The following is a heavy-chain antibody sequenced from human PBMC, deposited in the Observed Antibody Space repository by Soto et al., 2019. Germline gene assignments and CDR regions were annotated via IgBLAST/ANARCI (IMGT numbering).Heavy chain of an antibody. CDR2: IYHSGTT. J-gene: IGHJ6*02. CDR1: SFSISSGYY. CDR3: ARDPSYSSSSDYYYYGMDV. D-gene: IGHD6-6*01. V-gene: IGHV4-38-2*02. Sequence: SETLSLTCAVSSFSISSGYYWGWVRQPPGKGLEWIGSIYHSGTTNYSPSLKSRVTISIDTSKNQFSLKLSSVTAADTAVYYCARDPSYSSSSDYYYYGMDVWGQGTTVTVSS.